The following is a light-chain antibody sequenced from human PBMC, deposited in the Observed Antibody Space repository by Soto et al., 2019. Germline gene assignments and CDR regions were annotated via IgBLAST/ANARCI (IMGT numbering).Light chain of an antibody. CDR3: QQYNSYSPWT. V-gene: IGKV1-5*01. CDR2: DAS. Sequence: DSQMTQSPSTLSGSVGDRVTITCRASQTISSWLAWYQQKPGKAPKLLIFDASTLQTGVPSRFGGGGSGTEFTLTISGLQPDDFATYYCQQYNSYSPWTFGPGTKVDIK. J-gene: IGKJ1*01. CDR1: QTISSW.